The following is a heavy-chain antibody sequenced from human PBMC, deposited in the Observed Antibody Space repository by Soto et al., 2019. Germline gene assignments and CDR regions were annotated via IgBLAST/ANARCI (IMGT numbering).Heavy chain of an antibody. Sequence: LRLSCAASGFTFSSYSMNWVRQAPGKGLEWVSSISSSSSYIYYADSVKGRFTISRDNAKNSLYLQMNSLTSDDTAVYYCVTEISGIIGPHHWGPGTLVTVSS. D-gene: IGHD1-20*01. J-gene: IGHJ5*02. CDR3: VTEISGIIGPHH. CDR1: GFTFSSYS. V-gene: IGHV3-21*01. CDR2: ISSSSSYI.